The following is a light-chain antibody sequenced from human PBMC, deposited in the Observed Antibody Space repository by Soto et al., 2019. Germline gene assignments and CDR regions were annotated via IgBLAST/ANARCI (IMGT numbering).Light chain of an antibody. CDR3: QTWGSGIVV. V-gene: IGLV4-69*01. CDR2: LNSDGSH. J-gene: IGLJ2*01. Sequence: QAVVTQSPSASASLGASVKLTCTLSSGHSNYAIAWHQQQSEKGPRYLMKLNSDGSHSKGDGTPDRFSGSSSGAERYLTISSLQSEDEADYHCQTWGSGIVVFGGGTQLAVL. CDR1: SGHSNYA.